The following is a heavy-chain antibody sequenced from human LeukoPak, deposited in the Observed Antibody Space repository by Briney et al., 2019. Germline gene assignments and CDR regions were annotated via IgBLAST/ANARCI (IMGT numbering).Heavy chain of an antibody. V-gene: IGHV3-21*01. CDR1: GFTFSSYS. CDR2: ISSSSSYI. Sequence: GGSLRLSCAASGFTFSSYSMNWVRQAPGKGLEWVSSISSSSSYIYYADSVKGRFTISRDNAKNSLYLQMNSLRAEDTAVYYCAREMALPRYCSGGSCHNIAFDIWGQGTMVTVSS. J-gene: IGHJ3*02. D-gene: IGHD2-15*01. CDR3: AREMALPRYCSGGSCHNIAFDI.